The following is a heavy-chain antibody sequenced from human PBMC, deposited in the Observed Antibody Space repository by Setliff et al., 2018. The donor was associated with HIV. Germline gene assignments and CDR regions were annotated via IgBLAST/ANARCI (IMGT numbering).Heavy chain of an antibody. V-gene: IGHV1-3*01. D-gene: IGHD5-12*01. Sequence: ASVKVSCKASGYTFTSNAIHWVCQAPGQSLEWMGWIDAGNGDTKYSQNFQGRVTITGDTSASTAYMELSSLRSEDTAVYYCARGVYSGYEPWGQGTLVTVSS. J-gene: IGHJ5*02. CDR2: IDAGNGDT. CDR3: ARGVYSGYEP. CDR1: GYTFTSNA.